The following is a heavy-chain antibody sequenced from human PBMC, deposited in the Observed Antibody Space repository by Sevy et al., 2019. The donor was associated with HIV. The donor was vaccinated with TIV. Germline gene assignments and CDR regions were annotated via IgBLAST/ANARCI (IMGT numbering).Heavy chain of an antibody. CDR2: INHSGST. CDR3: ARDADITMVRGVITGHWYFDL. Sequence: SETLSLTCAVYGGSFSGYYWSWIRQPPGKGLEWIGEINHSGSTNYNPSLKSRVTISVDTSKNQFSLKLGSVTAADPAVYYCARDADITMVRGVITGHWYFDLWGRGTLVTVSS. J-gene: IGHJ2*01. V-gene: IGHV4-34*01. D-gene: IGHD3-10*01. CDR1: GGSFSGYY.